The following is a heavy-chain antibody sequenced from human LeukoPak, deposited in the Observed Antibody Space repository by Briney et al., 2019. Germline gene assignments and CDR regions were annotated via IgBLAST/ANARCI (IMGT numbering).Heavy chain of an antibody. V-gene: IGHV3-66*04. CDR3: ARLPGGGWLYYGLDV. CDR2: VYSGHDT. CDR1: GFTVTSTY. D-gene: IGHD3-10*01. J-gene: IGHJ6*02. Sequence: GGSLRLSCAASGFTVTSTYMSWVRQAPGKGLEWVSVVYSGHDTYYADSVKGRFTISRDNSNNTVYLQMNSLRAEDTAVYYCARLPGGGWLYYGLDVWGQGTTVTVSS.